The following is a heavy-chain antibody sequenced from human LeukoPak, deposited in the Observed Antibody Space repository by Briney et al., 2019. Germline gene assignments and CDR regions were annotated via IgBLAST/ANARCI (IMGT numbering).Heavy chain of an antibody. CDR2: IIPIFGTA. Sequence: ASVKVSCKASGGTFSSYAISWVRQAPGQGLEWMGGIIPIFGTANYAQKFQGRVTITTDESTSTAYMELSSLRSEDTAVYYCARGWAGAARLSYYYYMDVWGKGTTVTVSS. D-gene: IGHD6-6*01. J-gene: IGHJ6*03. CDR1: GGTFSSYA. V-gene: IGHV1-69*05. CDR3: ARGWAGAARLSYYYYMDV.